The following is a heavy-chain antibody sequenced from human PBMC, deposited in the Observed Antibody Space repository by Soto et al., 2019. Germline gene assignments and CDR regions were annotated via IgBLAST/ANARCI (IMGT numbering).Heavy chain of an antibody. CDR3: ARDITAQVADAFDI. J-gene: IGHJ3*02. D-gene: IGHD2-15*01. Sequence: ESGGGVVRPGGSLRLSCAASGFTFDDYGMSWVRQAPGKGLEWVSGINWNGGSTGYADSVKGRFTISRDNAKNSLYLQMNSLRAEDTALYHCARDITAQVADAFDIWGQGTMVTVSS. CDR1: GFTFDDYG. CDR2: INWNGGST. V-gene: IGHV3-20*01.